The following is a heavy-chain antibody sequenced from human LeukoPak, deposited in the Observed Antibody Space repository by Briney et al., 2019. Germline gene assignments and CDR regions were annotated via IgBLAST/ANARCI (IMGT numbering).Heavy chain of an antibody. V-gene: IGHV1-8*03. J-gene: IGHJ4*02. CDR3: ARVGGVAYCTNGVCHFDY. CDR2: MNPNSGNT. D-gene: IGHD2-8*01. Sequence: GASVKVSCKASGYTFTSYDINWVRQATGQGLEWMGWMNPNSGNTGYAQKFQGRVTITRNTSISTAYMELSSLRSEDTAVYYCARVGGVAYCTNGVCHFDYWGQGTLVTVSS. CDR1: GYTFTSYD.